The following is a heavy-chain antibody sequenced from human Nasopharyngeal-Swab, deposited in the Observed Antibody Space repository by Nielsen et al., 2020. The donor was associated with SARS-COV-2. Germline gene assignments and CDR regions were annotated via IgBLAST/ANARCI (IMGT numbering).Heavy chain of an antibody. CDR1: GGYISSSNW. D-gene: IGHD4-17*01. V-gene: IGHV4-4*01. CDR2: IYHSGST. Sequence: SETLSLTCAVSGGYISSSNWWSWVRQPPGKGLEWIGEIYHSGSTNYNPSLKSRVTISGYKSKNQFSLKLSSVTSEETEGDWGARDRGTTTVTTQNTLYYWGQGTLVTVSS. J-gene: IGHJ4*02. CDR3: ARDRGTTTVTTQNTLYY.